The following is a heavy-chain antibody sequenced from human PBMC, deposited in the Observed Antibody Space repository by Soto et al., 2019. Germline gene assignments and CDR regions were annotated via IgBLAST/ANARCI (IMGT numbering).Heavy chain of an antibody. CDR1: GFTFSDYY. CDR2: ISSSGSTI. Sequence: PGGSLRLSCAASGFTFSDYYMSWIRQAPGKGLEWVSYISSSGSTIYYADSMKGRFTISRDNAKNSLYLQMNSLRAEDTAVYYCARGAGITMIVVVTPGAFDIWGQGTMVTVSS. V-gene: IGHV3-11*01. D-gene: IGHD3-22*01. J-gene: IGHJ3*02. CDR3: ARGAGITMIVVVTPGAFDI.